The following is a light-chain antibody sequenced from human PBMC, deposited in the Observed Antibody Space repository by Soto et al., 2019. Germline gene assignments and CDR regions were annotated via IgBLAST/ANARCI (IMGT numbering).Light chain of an antibody. CDR3: QQDSTFPRT. Sequence: LPLTPSPSTLSPSLGTIATTTGRASKIVRTCLAWYQQKPGKAPNPLIYDASSLTSGIPARFSGSGSGTHFTLTISSLQPEDFATYYCQQDSTFPRTFGQGTRLDI. V-gene: IGKV1-5*01. J-gene: IGKJ5*01. CDR1: KIVRTC. CDR2: DAS.